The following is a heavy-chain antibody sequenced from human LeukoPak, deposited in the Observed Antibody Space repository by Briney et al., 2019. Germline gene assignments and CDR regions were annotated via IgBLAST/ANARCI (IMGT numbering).Heavy chain of an antibody. D-gene: IGHD6-19*01. J-gene: IGHJ4*02. CDR2: IRSRRYGGAT. Sequence: GRPLRLSCTASGFTFGDYAMSWVRQAPGKGLEWVGFIRSRRYGGATEYAASVKGRFTISRDDSKSVAYLHMNSLKTEDTAVYYCTRDILSGWYYFDFWGQGTLVTVSS. V-gene: IGHV3-49*04. CDR3: TRDILSGWYYFDF. CDR1: GFTFGDYA.